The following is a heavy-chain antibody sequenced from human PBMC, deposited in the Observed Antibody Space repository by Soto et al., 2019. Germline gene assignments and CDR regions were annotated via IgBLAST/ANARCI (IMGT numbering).Heavy chain of an antibody. CDR3: TREAPRIGMDY. CDR1: GFTFSSYE. J-gene: IGHJ4*02. Sequence: GGSLRLSCAVSGFTFSSYEMNWVRQAPGKGLEWVSYIGSSGFTIYYADSVKGRFTISRDNAKNSLYLQMNSLRVEDTAVYYCTREAPRIGMDYWGQGTLVTVSS. V-gene: IGHV3-48*03. CDR2: IGSSGFTI. D-gene: IGHD1-1*01.